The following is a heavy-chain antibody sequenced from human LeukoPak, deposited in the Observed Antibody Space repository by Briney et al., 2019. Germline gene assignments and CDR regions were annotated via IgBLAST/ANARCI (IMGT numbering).Heavy chain of an antibody. D-gene: IGHD5-12*01. Sequence: GGSPRLSCAASGFTFSSYWMHWVRQAPGKGLVWVSRINSDGSSTSYADSVKGRFTISRDNAKNTLYLQMNSLRAEDTAVYYCARPSEATTYYFDYWGQGTLVTVSS. CDR3: ARPSEATTYYFDY. CDR2: INSDGSST. V-gene: IGHV3-74*01. CDR1: GFTFSSYW. J-gene: IGHJ4*02.